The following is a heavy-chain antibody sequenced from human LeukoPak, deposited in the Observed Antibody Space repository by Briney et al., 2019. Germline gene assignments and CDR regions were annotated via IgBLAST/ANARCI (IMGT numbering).Heavy chain of an antibody. CDR2: ISGSGGST. Sequence: GGSLRLSCAASGFSLSTYWMSWVRQAPGKGLEWVSAISGSGGSTYYADSVKGRFTISRDNSKNTLYLQMNSLRAEDTAVYYCAKDMITFGGVISYYFDYWGQGILVTVSS. J-gene: IGHJ4*02. V-gene: IGHV3-23*01. D-gene: IGHD3-16*02. CDR3: AKDMITFGGVISYYFDY. CDR1: GFSLSTYW.